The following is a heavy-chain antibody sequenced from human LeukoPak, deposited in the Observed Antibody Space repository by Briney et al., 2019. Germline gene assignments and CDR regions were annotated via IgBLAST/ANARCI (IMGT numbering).Heavy chain of an antibody. J-gene: IGHJ4*02. D-gene: IGHD6-13*01. V-gene: IGHV3-21*01. CDR3: AGGSSSGLKSYYFDC. Sequence: GGSLRLSCAASGFTFSNYVINWVRQAPGKGLEWVSSISSGSTYIYYADLVKGRFTISRDNANSSLYLQMSSLRDEDTAVYYCAGGSSSGLKSYYFDCWGQGTLVTVSS. CDR2: ISSGSTYI. CDR1: GFTFSNYV.